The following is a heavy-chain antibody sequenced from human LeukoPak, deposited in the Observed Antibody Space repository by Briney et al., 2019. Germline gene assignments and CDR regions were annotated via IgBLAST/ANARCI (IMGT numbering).Heavy chain of an antibody. J-gene: IGHJ4*02. CDR3: TRDPHALDY. CDR2: ISSTSSPI. Sequence: GGSLRLSCAASGFTFRSYSMHWVRQAPGKGLEWVSYISSTSSPIYYADSVKGRFTISRDNGKNSLYLQMNSLRDEDTAVYYCTRDPHALDYWGQGTLVTVSS. CDR1: GFTFRSYS. V-gene: IGHV3-48*02.